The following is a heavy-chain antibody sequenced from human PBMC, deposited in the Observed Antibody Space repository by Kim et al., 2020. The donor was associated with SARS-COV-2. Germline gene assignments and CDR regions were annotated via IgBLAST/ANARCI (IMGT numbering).Heavy chain of an antibody. D-gene: IGHD3-10*01. Sequence: GGSLRLSCAASGFTFSSYAMHWVRQAPGKGLEWVAVITDDGSSEDYADSVKGRFTISRDNTKNTLFLQMNSLRTEDTAVYYCTRGATGTMDRGSLWSWGQGTLVPVSS. CDR3: TRGATGTMDRGSLWS. CDR1: GFTFSSYA. V-gene: IGHV3-30-3*01. CDR2: ITDDGSSE. J-gene: IGHJ5*02.